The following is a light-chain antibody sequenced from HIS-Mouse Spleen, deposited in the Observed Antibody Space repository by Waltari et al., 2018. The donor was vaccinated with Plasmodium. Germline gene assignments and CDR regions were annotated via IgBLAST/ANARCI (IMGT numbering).Light chain of an antibody. CDR2: GKN. CDR1: SLRSYY. Sequence: SSELTQDPAVSVALGQTVRITCQGDSLRSYYASWYQQKPGHAPVLVIYGKNKRPSGIPDRVSGSSSGNTASLTITGAQAEDEADYYCNSRDSSGNHLVFGGGTKLTVL. J-gene: IGLJ2*01. V-gene: IGLV3-19*01. CDR3: NSRDSSGNHLV.